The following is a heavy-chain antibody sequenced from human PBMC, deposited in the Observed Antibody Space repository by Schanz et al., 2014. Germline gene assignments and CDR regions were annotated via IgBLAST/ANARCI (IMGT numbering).Heavy chain of an antibody. V-gene: IGHV3-30*03. CDR1: GFTFSGYS. D-gene: IGHD1-26*01. CDR3: ARGGSGSHYRLDS. CDR2: VSSDGNND. J-gene: IGHJ4*02. Sequence: VQLVESGGGLVQPGGSLRLSCAASGFTFSGYSMNWVRQAPGKGLEWVALVSSDGNNDYYTDSVKGRFTISGDSSKYTVYLQMNSLRAEDTGLYFCARGGSGSHYRLDSWGQGTLDTVSS.